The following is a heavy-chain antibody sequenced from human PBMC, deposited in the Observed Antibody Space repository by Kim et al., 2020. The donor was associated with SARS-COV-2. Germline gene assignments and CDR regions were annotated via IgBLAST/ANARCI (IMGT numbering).Heavy chain of an antibody. D-gene: IGHD1-1*01. CDR1: GYTFTSYA. J-gene: IGHJ6*02. V-gene: IGHV1-3*01. CDR2: INAGNGNT. CDR3: ASLWKLPDPDYYGMDV. Sequence: ASVKVSCKASGYTFTSYAMHWVRQAPGQRLEWMGWINAGNGNTKYSQKFQGRVTITRDTSASTAYMELSSLRSEDTAVYYCASLWKLPDPDYYGMDVWGQGTTVTVSS.